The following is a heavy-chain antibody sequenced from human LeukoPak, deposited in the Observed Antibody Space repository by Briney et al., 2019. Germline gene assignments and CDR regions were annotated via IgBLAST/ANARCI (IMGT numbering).Heavy chain of an antibody. CDR1: GFTFSSYA. D-gene: IGHD4-17*01. J-gene: IGHJ3*02. CDR3: AKDLTYGEYAGGDAFDI. V-gene: IGHV3-23*01. CDR2: FSGSGGST. Sequence: GGSLRLSCAASGFTFSSYAMSWVRQAPGKGLQWVSTFSGSGGSTYYADSVKGRFTISRDNSKNTLYLQMSSLRAEDTAVYYCAKDLTYGEYAGGDAFDIWGQGTMVTVSS.